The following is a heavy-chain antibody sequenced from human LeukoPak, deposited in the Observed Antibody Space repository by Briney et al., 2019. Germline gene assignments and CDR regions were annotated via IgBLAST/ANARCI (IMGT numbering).Heavy chain of an antibody. CDR1: GYSFTSGHY. J-gene: IGHJ4*02. D-gene: IGHD2-2*01. Sequence: SETLSLTCSVSGYSFTSGHYWGWIRQPPGKGLEWIANIYHTGSAHYNPSLKSRVTISVDTSKNQFSLKLSSVTAADTAVYYCARYCTSTTCIPRGFDYWGQGTLVTVS. V-gene: IGHV4-38-2*01. CDR2: IYHTGSA. CDR3: ARYCTSTTCIPRGFDY.